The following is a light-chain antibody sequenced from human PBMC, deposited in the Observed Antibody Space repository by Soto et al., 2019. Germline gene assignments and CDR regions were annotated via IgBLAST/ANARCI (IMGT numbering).Light chain of an antibody. J-gene: IGKJ1*01. CDR2: GAS. V-gene: IGKV3-20*01. Sequence: EIVLTLSPGTLSLSPGERATLSCRASQSVSSSYLAWYQQKPGQAPRLLIYGASSRATGIPDRFSGSGSGTDFTLTISRLEPEDFAVYYCQQYGSSPPWTFGQGTKVEIK. CDR1: QSVSSSY. CDR3: QQYGSSPPWT.